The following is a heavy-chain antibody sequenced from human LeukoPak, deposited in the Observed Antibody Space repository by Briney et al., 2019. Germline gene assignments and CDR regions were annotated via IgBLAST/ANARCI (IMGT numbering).Heavy chain of an antibody. V-gene: IGHV1-46*01. CDR3: VRVRDGYNDAYDI. CDR2: INPSGGST. D-gene: IGHD5-24*01. CDR1: GYTFTSYY. J-gene: IGHJ3*02. Sequence: ASVKVSCKASGYTFTSYYMHWVRQAPAQGLEWMGIINPSGGSTSYAQNFQGRVTMTRDTSTSTVYMELSSLRSEDTAVYYCVRVRDGYNDAYDIWGQGTMVTVPS.